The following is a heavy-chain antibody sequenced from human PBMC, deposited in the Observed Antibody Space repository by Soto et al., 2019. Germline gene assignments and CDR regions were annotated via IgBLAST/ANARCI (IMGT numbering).Heavy chain of an antibody. CDR3: ARSEEDSDYYYYGMDV. Sequence: SQTLSLTCVGSGDTVSSNSVAWNWVRQSPSRGLEWLGRTYYRSRWYSDYAVSVRSRIDINADTSKNQVSLQLNSVTPEDTAVYYCARSEEDSDYYYYGMDVWGQGTTVTAP. CDR2: TYYRSRWYS. D-gene: IGHD2-15*01. V-gene: IGHV6-1*01. CDR1: GDTVSSNSVA. J-gene: IGHJ6*02.